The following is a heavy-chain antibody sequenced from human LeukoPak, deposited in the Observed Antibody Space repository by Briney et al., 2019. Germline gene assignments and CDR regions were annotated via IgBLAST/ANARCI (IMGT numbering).Heavy chain of an antibody. CDR3: ARDRGDPVAGTDYFDY. D-gene: IGHD6-19*01. Sequence: GGSLRLSCEDSGFTFRSYEMNWVRQAPGKGLEWIAYLSSSGSAFSYADSVRGRFTISRDNSKNTLYLQMNSLRAEDTAVYYCARDRGDPVAGTDYFDYWGQGTLVTVSS. J-gene: IGHJ4*02. V-gene: IGHV3-48*03. CDR1: GFTFRSYE. CDR2: LSSSGSAF.